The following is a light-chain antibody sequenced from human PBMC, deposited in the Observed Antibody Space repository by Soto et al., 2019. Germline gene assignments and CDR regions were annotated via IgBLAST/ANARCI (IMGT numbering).Light chain of an antibody. V-gene: IGKV3-11*01. Sequence: EIWFTQSPCTLSLSPEERSTLSSRASQSVSSNYLAWYQQKPGQDPRLLLYDASYRATGIPDRFSGSGSGTAFTIPIRSIEHADFEISYCQQRRNWTQVTFGGGTTVDIK. CDR2: DAS. J-gene: IGKJ4*01. CDR3: QQRRNWTQVT. CDR1: QSVSSNY.